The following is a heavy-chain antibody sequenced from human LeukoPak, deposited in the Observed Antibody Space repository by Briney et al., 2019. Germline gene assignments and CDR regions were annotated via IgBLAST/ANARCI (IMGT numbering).Heavy chain of an antibody. D-gene: IGHD6-13*01. CDR1: GYTLTELS. CDR2: FDPEDGET. Sequence: ASVKVSCKVSGYTLTELSMHWVRQAPGKGLEWMGGFDPEDGETIYAQKFQGRVTMTEDTSTDTAYMELSRLRSDDTAVYYCARPDSSSWYSLDYWGQGTLVTVSS. J-gene: IGHJ4*02. CDR3: ARPDSSSWYSLDY. V-gene: IGHV1-24*01.